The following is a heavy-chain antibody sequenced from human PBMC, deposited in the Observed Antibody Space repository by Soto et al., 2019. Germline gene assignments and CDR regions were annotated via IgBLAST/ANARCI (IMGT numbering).Heavy chain of an antibody. J-gene: IGHJ1*01. V-gene: IGHV3-53*01. D-gene: IGHD4-4*01. CDR1: GCNVISYD. Sequence: PGGSQRVSCAASGCNVISYDRSWVRHATGKGLEWVSVIYSGGSTSYADSVKGRFTISRDNSKSTVYLQMNSLRAEDTAVYYCARDLGRDSNQHWGQGTLVTVSS. CDR3: ARDLGRDSNQH. CDR2: IYSGGST.